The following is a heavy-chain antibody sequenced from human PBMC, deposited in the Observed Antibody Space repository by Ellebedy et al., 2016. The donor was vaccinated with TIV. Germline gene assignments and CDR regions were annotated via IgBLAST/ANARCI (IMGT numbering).Heavy chain of an antibody. CDR3: ATREWQDPMDV. D-gene: IGHD3-3*01. CDR2: INTGNGNT. CDR1: GHIFTTYG. Sequence: ASVKVSXKASGHIFTTYGIHWVRQAPGQRPEWMGWINTGNGNTKYSQKFQGRITITRDTSATTAYMELSGLISEDTAVYYCATREWQDPMDVWGQGTTVTVSS. V-gene: IGHV1-3*04. J-gene: IGHJ6*02.